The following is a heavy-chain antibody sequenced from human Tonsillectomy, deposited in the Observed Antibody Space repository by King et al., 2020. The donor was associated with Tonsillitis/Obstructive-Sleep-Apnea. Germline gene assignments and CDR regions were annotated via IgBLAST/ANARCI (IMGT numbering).Heavy chain of an antibody. CDR1: GYSFTNYW. Sequence: VQLVESGEEVKKPGESLRISCKGSGYSFTNYWTSWVRQMPGKGLEWMGRIDPSDSYTNYSPSFQGHVTISADKSISTAYLQWSSLKASDTAMYYCARTYYYDSSGYSEWYFDLWGRGTLVTVSS. CDR2: IDPSDSYT. D-gene: IGHD3-22*01. V-gene: IGHV5-10-1*03. CDR3: ARTYYYDSSGYSEWYFDL. J-gene: IGHJ2*01.